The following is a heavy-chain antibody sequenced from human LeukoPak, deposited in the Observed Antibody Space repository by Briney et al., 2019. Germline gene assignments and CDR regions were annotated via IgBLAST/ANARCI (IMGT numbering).Heavy chain of an antibody. V-gene: IGHV4-39*01. J-gene: IGHJ3*02. CDR3: ARIPVVDDAFDI. CDR1: GGSISSSSYY. D-gene: IGHD4-23*01. CDR2: IYYSGST. Sequence: PSETLSLTCSVSGGSISSSSYYWGWIRQPPGKGLEWIGSIYYSGSTYYNPSLKSRVTISVDTSKSQFSLKLSSVTAAGTAVYYCARIPVVDDAFDIWGQGTMVTVSS.